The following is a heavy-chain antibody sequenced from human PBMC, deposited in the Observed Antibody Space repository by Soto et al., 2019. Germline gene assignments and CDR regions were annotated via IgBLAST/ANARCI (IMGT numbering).Heavy chain of an antibody. CDR2: IYYSGST. V-gene: IGHV4-59*08. J-gene: IGHJ4*02. CDR1: GGSISSYY. CDR3: ARRYCSSTSCYSWFDY. D-gene: IGHD2-2*01. Sequence: QVQLQESGPGLVKPSETLSLTCTVSGGSISSYYWSWIRQPPGKGLEWIGYIYYSGSTNHNPSLKSRVTISAETSKNQFSLKLSSVTAADTAVYYCARRYCSSTSCYSWFDYWGQGTLVTVSS.